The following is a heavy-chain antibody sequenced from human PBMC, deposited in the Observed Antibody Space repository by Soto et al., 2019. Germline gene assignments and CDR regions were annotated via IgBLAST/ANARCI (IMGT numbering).Heavy chain of an antibody. Sequence: NFQGRVTITRDTSASTAYMELSSLRSEDTAVYYCARESVLLVGMWGSGAFDIWGQGTMVTVSS. CDR3: ARESVLLVGMWGSGAFDI. D-gene: IGHD6-19*01. J-gene: IGHJ3*02. V-gene: IGHV1-3*01.